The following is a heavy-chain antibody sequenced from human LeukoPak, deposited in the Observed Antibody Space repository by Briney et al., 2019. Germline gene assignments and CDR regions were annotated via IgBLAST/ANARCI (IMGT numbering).Heavy chain of an antibody. CDR3: ARGYCSSTSCYSYFQH. J-gene: IGHJ1*01. Sequence: ASVKVSCKASGGTFSSYAISWVRQAPGQGLEWMGGIIPIFGTANYAQKLQGRVTITTDESTSTAYMELSSLRSEDTAVYYCARGYCSSTSCYSYFQHWGQGTLVTASS. D-gene: IGHD2-2*01. CDR2: IIPIFGTA. CDR1: GGTFSSYA. V-gene: IGHV1-69*05.